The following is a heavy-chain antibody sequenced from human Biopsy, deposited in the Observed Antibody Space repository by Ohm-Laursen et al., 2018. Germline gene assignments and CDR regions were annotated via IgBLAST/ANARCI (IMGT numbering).Heavy chain of an antibody. V-gene: IGHV4-59*12. J-gene: IGHJ6*02. CDR1: GYSMSTYY. Sequence: GTLSLTCSVSGYSMSTYYWSWIRQPPGKGLEWIGYIYYSGSTNYNPSLKSRVTISVDTSKNQFSLKLRSVTAADTAVYYCARAVDYYDPYYYYGLDVWGQGTTVTVS. D-gene: IGHD3-16*01. CDR2: IYYSGST. CDR3: ARAVDYYDPYYYYGLDV.